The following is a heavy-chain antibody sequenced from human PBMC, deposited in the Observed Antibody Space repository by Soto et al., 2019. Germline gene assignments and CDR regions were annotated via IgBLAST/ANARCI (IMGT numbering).Heavy chain of an antibody. D-gene: IGHD5-18*01. Sequence: GGSLRLSCAASGFTFSSYGMHWVRQAPGKGLEWVAVIWYDGSNKYYADSVKGRFTISRDNSKNTLYLQMNSLRAEDTAVYYCARGPDTAMVTGGDYYYGMDVWGQGTTVTVSS. CDR2: IWYDGSNK. V-gene: IGHV3-33*01. CDR1: GFTFSSYG. CDR3: ARGPDTAMVTGGDYYYGMDV. J-gene: IGHJ6*02.